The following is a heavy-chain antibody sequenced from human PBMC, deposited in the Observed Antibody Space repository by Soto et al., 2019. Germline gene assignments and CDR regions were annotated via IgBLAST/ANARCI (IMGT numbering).Heavy chain of an antibody. Sequence: GASVKVSCKASGYTFTNYYMHWVRQAPGQGLEWMGIINPSGGSTSYAQKFQGRVTMTRDTSTSTVYMELNSLRSEDTAVYYCVTSSTSFDWFDPWGQGTLVTVSS. CDR3: VTSSTSFDWFDP. CDR2: INPSGGST. CDR1: GYTFTNYY. D-gene: IGHD2-2*01. V-gene: IGHV1-46*03. J-gene: IGHJ5*02.